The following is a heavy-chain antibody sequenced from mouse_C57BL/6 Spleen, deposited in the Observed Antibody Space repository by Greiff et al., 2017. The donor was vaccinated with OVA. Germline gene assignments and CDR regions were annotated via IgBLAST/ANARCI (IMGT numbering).Heavy chain of an antibody. D-gene: IGHD4-1*01. CDR1: GYTFPSYW. CDR3: ASGAGTDY. CDR2: IDPSDSYT. V-gene: IGHV1-50*01. J-gene: IGHJ2*01. Sequence: QVQLQQPGAELVKPGASVKLSCKASGYTFPSYWLQWVKQRPGQGLEWIGEIDPSDSYTNSNQKFKGQATLTVDTSSSTAYMQLSSLTSEDSAVYYCASGAGTDYWGQGTTLTVSS.